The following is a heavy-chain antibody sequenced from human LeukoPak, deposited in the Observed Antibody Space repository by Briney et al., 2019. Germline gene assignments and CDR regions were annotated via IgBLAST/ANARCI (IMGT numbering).Heavy chain of an antibody. D-gene: IGHD1-26*01. CDR3: ARKWELLDGDAFDI. J-gene: IGHJ3*02. V-gene: IGHV3-20*04. Sequence: GGSLRLSCAASGFTFDDYGMSWVRQAPGKGLEWGSGINWNGGSTGYADSVKGRFTISRDNAKNSLYLQMNSLRAEDTALYYCARKWELLDGDAFDIWGQGTMVTVSS. CDR2: INWNGGST. CDR1: GFTFDDYG.